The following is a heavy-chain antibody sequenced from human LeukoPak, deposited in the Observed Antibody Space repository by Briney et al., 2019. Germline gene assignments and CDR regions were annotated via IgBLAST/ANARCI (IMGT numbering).Heavy chain of an antibody. CDR1: GGSISSSSYY. V-gene: IGHV4-39*02. CDR2: IYYSGST. D-gene: IGHD6-19*01. Sequence: KPSETLSLTCTVSGGSISSSSYYWGWIRQPPGKGLEWIGSIYYSGSTYYNPSLKSRVTISVDTSKNQFSLKLSSVTAADTATYYCAREVAAGSYRGFDYWGQGTLVTVSS. J-gene: IGHJ4*02. CDR3: AREVAAGSYRGFDY.